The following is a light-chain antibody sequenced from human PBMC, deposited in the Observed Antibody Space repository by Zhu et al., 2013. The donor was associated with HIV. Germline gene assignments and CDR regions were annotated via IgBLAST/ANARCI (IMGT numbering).Light chain of an antibody. CDR3: QQYNSYSPMYT. CDR2: KTS. V-gene: IGKV1-5*03. J-gene: IGKJ2*01. CDR1: QSVSIW. Sequence: IQMTQSPSSLSASVGDRVNITCLASQSVSIWLAWYQQKPGKAPKLLVYKTSTLESGVPSRFSASGSGIEFTLTISSLQPDDFATYYCQQYNSYSPMYTFGQGTKLEIK.